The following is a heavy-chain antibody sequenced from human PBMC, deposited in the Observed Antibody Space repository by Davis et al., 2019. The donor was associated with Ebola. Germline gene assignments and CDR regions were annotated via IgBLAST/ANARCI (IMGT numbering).Heavy chain of an antibody. CDR3: AREGDFFDSPYYFDY. V-gene: IGHV4-38-2*02. J-gene: IGHJ4*02. D-gene: IGHD2-21*02. Sequence: MPSETLSLTCTVSDYSISSGYYWGWIRQPPGKGLEWIGTIYHSRSTYYKPSLESRVTISVDTSKNQFSLRLNSVTAADTAVYYCAREGDFFDSPYYFDYWGQGTLVTVSS. CDR1: DYSISSGYY. CDR2: IYHSRST.